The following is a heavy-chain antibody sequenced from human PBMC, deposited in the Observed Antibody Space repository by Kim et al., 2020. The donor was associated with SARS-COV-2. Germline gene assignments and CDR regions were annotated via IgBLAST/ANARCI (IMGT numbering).Heavy chain of an antibody. V-gene: IGHV3-48*03. D-gene: IGHD4-4*01. CDR1: GFTFSSYE. CDR3: ARDRAFTDNWFDP. Sequence: GGSLRLSCAASGFTFSSYEMNWVRQAPGKGLEWVSYISSSGSTIYYADSVKGRFTISRDNAKNSLYLQMNSLRAEDTAVYYCARDRAFTDNWFDPWGQGTLVTVSS. CDR2: ISSSGSTI. J-gene: IGHJ5*02.